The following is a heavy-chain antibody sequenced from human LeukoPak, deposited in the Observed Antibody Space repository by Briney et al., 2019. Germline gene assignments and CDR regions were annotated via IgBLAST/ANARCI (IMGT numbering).Heavy chain of an antibody. CDR1: GYTFTSYY. D-gene: IGHD3-9*01. J-gene: IGHJ4*02. CDR2: INPSGGST. CDR3: ARGGPTYYDILTGYSFDY. V-gene: IGHV1-46*01. Sequence: ASVKVSCKASGYTFTSYYMHWVRQAPGQGLEWMGIINPSGGSTSYAQKFQGRVTMTRDMSTSTAYMELSSLRSEDTAVYYCARGGPTYYDILTGYSFDYWGQGTLVTVSS.